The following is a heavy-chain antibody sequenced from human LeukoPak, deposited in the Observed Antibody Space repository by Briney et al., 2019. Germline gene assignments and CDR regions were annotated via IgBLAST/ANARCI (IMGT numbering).Heavy chain of an antibody. Sequence: PSETLSLTCTVSGASVSSGAYYWSWIRQHPGKGLEWIGYIYYSGSTYYNPSLKSRVTISVDTSKNQFSLKLSSVTAADTAVYYCARIRGYSYGFEDYWGQGTLVTVSS. V-gene: IGHV4-31*03. CDR1: GASVSSGAYY. CDR2: IYYSGST. D-gene: IGHD5-18*01. CDR3: ARIRGYSYGFEDY. J-gene: IGHJ4*02.